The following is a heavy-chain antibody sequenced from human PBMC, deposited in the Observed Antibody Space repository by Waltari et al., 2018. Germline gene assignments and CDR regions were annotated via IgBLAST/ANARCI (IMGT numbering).Heavy chain of an antibody. CDR1: GASITNNNSY. CDR3: ARNMESPYNAPYYFYYMDV. J-gene: IGHJ6*03. Sequence: QLQLQESGPGLVKPSETLSLTCSVSGASITNNNSYWSWIRQPPGKGLEWIGSIYYRGSTYSSPSLKRRVTISLDTSKNQLSLKVSSVTVADTAIYFCARNMESPYNAPYYFYYMDVWGKGTTVTVSS. D-gene: IGHD3-10*01. CDR2: IYYRGST. V-gene: IGHV4-39*01.